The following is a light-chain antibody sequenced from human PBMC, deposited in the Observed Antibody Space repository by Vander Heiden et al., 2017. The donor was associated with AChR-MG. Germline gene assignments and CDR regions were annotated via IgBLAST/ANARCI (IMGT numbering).Light chain of an antibody. V-gene: IGKV3-20*01. CDR3: QQYGSSPPLT. CDR2: GAS. CDR1: QSLSSTF. J-gene: IGKJ4*01. Sequence: EIGLTQSPGTLSLSTGERATLSCRASQSLSSTFLAWYQQKPGQAPRLLIYGASIRATGIPDRFSGSGSGTDFTLTISRLEPEDFAVYYCQQYGSSPPLTFGGGTKVEIK.